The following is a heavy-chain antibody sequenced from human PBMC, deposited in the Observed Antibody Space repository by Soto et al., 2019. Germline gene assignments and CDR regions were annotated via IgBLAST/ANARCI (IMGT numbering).Heavy chain of an antibody. CDR1: GGSISSGGYS. V-gene: IGHV4-30-2*01. J-gene: IGHJ5*02. CDR2: IYHSGST. CDR3: ARWIQLSNWFDP. D-gene: IGHD5-18*01. Sequence: TLSLTCAVSGGSISSGGYSWSWIRQPPGKGLEWIGYIYHSGSTYYNPSLKSRVTISVDRSKNQFSLKLSSVTAADTAVYYCARWIQLSNWFDPWGQGTLVTVSS.